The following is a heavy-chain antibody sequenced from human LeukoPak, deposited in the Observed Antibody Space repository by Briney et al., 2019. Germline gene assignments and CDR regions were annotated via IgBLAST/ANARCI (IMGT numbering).Heavy chain of an antibody. V-gene: IGHV3-13*01. CDR2: IGTAGDT. CDR1: GFTFSSYD. CDR3: ARGRGVISNYYFDY. Sequence: PGGSLRLSCAASGFTFSSYDMHWVRQATGKGLEWVSAIGTAGDTYYPGSVKGRFTISREDAKNSLYLQMNSLRAGDTAVYYCARGRGVISNYYFDYWGQGTLVTVSS. J-gene: IGHJ4*02. D-gene: IGHD3-10*01.